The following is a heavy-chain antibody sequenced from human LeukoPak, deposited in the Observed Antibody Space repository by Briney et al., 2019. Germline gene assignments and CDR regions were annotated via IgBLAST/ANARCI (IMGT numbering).Heavy chain of an antibody. D-gene: IGHD3-22*01. CDR1: GYTFTSYG. CDR3: ARRPPNYYDSSGYLYYYYYGMDV. V-gene: IGHV1-18*01. Sequence: ASVKVSCKPSGYTFTSYGIIWVRQAPGQGLEWMGWISAYNGNTNYAQKLQGRVTMTTDTSTSTAYMELRSLRSDDTAVYYCARRPPNYYDSSGYLYYYYYGMDVWGQGTTVTVSS. J-gene: IGHJ6*02. CDR2: ISAYNGNT.